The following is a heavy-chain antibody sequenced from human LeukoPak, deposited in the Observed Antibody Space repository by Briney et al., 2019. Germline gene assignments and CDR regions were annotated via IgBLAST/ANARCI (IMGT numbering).Heavy chain of an antibody. CDR3: ARGGYCNSKSCDAFDI. J-gene: IGHJ3*02. CDR1: GFTFSTYD. CDR2: INTAGDT. V-gene: IGHV3-13*01. D-gene: IGHD2-2*01. Sequence: PGGSLRLSCAASGFTFSTYDMHWARQVIGKGLEWVSAINTAGDTSYAGSVEDRFTISRENAENSLYLQMNNLKAGDTAVYYCARGGYCNSKSCDAFDIWGQGTMVTVSS.